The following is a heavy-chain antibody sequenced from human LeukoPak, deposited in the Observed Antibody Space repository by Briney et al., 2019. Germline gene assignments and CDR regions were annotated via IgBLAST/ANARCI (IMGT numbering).Heavy chain of an antibody. V-gene: IGHV3-30*02. Sequence: GGSLRLSCAAPGFTFNNYGMHWVRQAPGKGLEWVAFIRYDGSNEYYADSVRGRFTISRDNSKDTLYLQMNSLRAEDTAVYYCAKEWELVTYYFYYYMDVWGKGTTVTVSS. J-gene: IGHJ6*03. D-gene: IGHD1-26*01. CDR2: IRYDGSNE. CDR1: GFTFNNYG. CDR3: AKEWELVTYYFYYYMDV.